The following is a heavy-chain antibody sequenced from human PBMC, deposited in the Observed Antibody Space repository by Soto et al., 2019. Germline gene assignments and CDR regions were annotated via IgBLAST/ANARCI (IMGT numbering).Heavy chain of an antibody. CDR1: VFTLSSFC. D-gene: IGHD3-3*01. J-gene: IGHJ3*01. V-gene: IGHV3-21*06. CDR3: VREDCEKSGICYPDAFDV. Sequence: LXLSCAASVFTLSSFCMSWVRQAPGKGLEWVSSITLNSEYILSSYSVKGRFILSRDNAKNLLFLQMNSLRAEDTAVYYCVREDCEKSGICYPDAFDVWGHGTMVTASS. CDR2: ITLNSEYI.